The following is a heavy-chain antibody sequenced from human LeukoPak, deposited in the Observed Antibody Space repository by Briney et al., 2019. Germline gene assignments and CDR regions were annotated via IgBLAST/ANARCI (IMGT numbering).Heavy chain of an antibody. CDR2: IYPGDSDT. J-gene: IGHJ3*02. Sequence: GESLKIPCKGSGYSFTSYWIGWVRQMPGKGLEWMGTIYPGDSDTRYSPSFRGQVTISADKSISTAYLQWSSLKASDTAMYYCARYKQPGSYDAFDIWGQGTMVTVSS. CDR3: ARYKQPGSYDAFDI. CDR1: GYSFTSYW. D-gene: IGHD6-13*01. V-gene: IGHV5-51*01.